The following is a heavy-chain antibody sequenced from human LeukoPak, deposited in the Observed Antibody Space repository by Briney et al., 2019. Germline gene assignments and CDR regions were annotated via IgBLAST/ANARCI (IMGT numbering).Heavy chain of an antibody. CDR3: AVPLGAYSDSGSPPLIN. D-gene: IGHD3-10*01. V-gene: IGHV5-51*01. CDR1: GYSFTSYW. Sequence: GESLKISCKASGYSFTSYWIGWVRQMPGKGLEWMGMIHLGDSDTRHSPSFQGQVTISADKSISTAYLQWSSLKASDTAIYYCAVPLGAYSDSGSPPLINWGQGTLVTVSS. J-gene: IGHJ4*02. CDR2: IHLGDSDT.